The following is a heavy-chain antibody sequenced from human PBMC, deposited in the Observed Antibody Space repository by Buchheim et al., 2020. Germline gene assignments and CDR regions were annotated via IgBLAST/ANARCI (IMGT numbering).Heavy chain of an antibody. V-gene: IGHV3-23*01. J-gene: IGHJ5*02. CDR3: ATSSSGYYYT. CDR1: GFTFSSSA. D-gene: IGHD3-22*01. Sequence: EVQLLESGGGLVQPGESLRLSCAASGFTFSSSAMSWVRQAPGKGLECVSVISGSGTSTSYADPVKGRFTISRDNSKNMLYLQLNSLRAEDTAVYFCATSSSGYYYTWGQGTL. CDR2: ISGSGTST.